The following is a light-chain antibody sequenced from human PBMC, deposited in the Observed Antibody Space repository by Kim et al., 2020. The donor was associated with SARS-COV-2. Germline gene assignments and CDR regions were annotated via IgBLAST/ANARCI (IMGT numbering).Light chain of an antibody. Sequence: IQLTQSPSSLSASVGDTVTITCRTSQGIGDYLAWYQQRPGKAPKLLIYAASTSQSGVPSRFRGSGSGTDFTLTINSLQPEDFATYYCQRLNTYPYTFGQGTKLEI. CDR3: QRLNTYPYT. V-gene: IGKV1-9*01. CDR1: QGIGDY. CDR2: AAS. J-gene: IGKJ2*01.